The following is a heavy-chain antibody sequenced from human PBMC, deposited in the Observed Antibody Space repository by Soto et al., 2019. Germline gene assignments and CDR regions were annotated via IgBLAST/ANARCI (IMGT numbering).Heavy chain of an antibody. CDR2: ISYDGSNK. CDR1: GFTFSSYA. V-gene: IGHV3-30-3*01. CDR3: ARDSNLRGYSYGTGAY. D-gene: IGHD5-18*01. Sequence: QVQLVESGGGVVQPGRSLRLSCAASGFTFSSYAMHWVRQAPGKGLEWVAVISYDGSNKYYADSVKGRFTISRDNSKNTLYLQMNSLRAEDTAVYYCARDSNLRGYSYGTGAYWGQGTLVTVSS. J-gene: IGHJ4*02.